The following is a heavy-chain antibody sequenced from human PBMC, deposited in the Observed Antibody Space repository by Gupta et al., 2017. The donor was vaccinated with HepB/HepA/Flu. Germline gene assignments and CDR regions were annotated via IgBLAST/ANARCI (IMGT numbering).Heavy chain of an antibody. CDR3: TTDGGNPDY. CDR1: GFVFRNAW. D-gene: IGHD3-3*01. CDR2: IKNKNDGGKT. Sequence: EVQLVESGGGLVKPGGSLRLSCAASGFVFRNAWMSWVRQAPGKGLEWVGRIKNKNDGGKTDYGATVKGRFTILRDDSRNTLYLQMNSLKTEDTALYYCTTDGGNPDYWGQGTLVTVSS. V-gene: IGHV3-15*01. J-gene: IGHJ4*02.